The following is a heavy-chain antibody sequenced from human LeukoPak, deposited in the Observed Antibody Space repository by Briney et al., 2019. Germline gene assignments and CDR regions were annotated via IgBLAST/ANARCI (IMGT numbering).Heavy chain of an antibody. J-gene: IGHJ4*02. CDR1: GYTFTVYY. CDR2: INLNSGGT. CDR3: ARDDGVPTSAYDY. Sequence: GASVKVSCKASGYTFTVYYIHWVRQAPGHGLEWMGWINLNSGGTNYAQKFQGRVTMTGDTSISTAYMELSRLTSDDTAVYYCARDDGVPTSAYDYWGQGTLVTVSS. D-gene: IGHD2/OR15-2a*01. V-gene: IGHV1-2*02.